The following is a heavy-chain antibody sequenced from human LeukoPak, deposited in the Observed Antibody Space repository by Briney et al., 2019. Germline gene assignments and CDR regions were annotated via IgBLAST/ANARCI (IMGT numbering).Heavy chain of an antibody. CDR1: GGSISSGGYS. V-gene: IGHV4-31*03. CDR2: IYYSGST. J-gene: IGHJ3*02. D-gene: IGHD3-10*01. CDR3: ARNPLWFGEWENAFDI. Sequence: SETLSLTCNVSGGSISSGGYSWSWIRQHPGKGLAWIGYIYYSGSTYYNPSLTSRVTISVGTSKYQFSLKLSSVTAADTAVYYCARNPLWFGEWENAFDIWGQGTMVTVSS.